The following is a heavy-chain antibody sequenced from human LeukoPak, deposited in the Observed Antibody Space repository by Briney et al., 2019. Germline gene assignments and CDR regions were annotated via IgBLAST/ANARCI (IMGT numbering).Heavy chain of an antibody. CDR2: IYSGGST. CDR3: ARVNRGWSLDY. D-gene: IGHD6-19*01. V-gene: IGHV3-53*01. J-gene: IGHJ4*02. CDR1: GFTFSGYA. Sequence: QPGGSLRLSCAASGFTFSGYAMSWVRQAPGKGLEWVSVIYSGGSTYYADSVKGRFTISRDNSKNTLSLQMNSLRVEDTAVYYCARVNRGWSLDYWGQGTLVTVSS.